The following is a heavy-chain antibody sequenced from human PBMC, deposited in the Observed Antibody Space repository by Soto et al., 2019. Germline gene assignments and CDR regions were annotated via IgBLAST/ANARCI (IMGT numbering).Heavy chain of an antibody. V-gene: IGHV1-24*01. CDR3: ATVQTVAFYYYYYGMDV. D-gene: IGHD2-15*01. J-gene: IGHJ6*02. Sequence: SVKVSCKVSGYTLTELSMHWVRQAPGKGLEWMGGFDPEDGETIYAQKFQGRVTMTEDTSTDTAYMELSSLRSEDTAVYYCATVQTVAFYYYYYGMDVWGQGTTVTVSS. CDR1: GYTLTELS. CDR2: FDPEDGET.